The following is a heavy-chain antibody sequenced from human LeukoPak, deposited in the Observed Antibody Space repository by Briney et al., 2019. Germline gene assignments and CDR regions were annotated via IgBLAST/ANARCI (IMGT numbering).Heavy chain of an antibody. V-gene: IGHV3-30-3*01. Sequence: GRSLRLSCAASGFTFSDYTMHWVRQAPGKGLEWVAVISYDGSNKYHADSVKGRFTISRDNSKNTLYLQMNSLRAEDTAVYYCARDALYSSSWSLFDYWGQGTLVTVPS. D-gene: IGHD6-13*01. CDR3: ARDALYSSSWSLFDY. J-gene: IGHJ4*02. CDR1: GFTFSDYT. CDR2: ISYDGSNK.